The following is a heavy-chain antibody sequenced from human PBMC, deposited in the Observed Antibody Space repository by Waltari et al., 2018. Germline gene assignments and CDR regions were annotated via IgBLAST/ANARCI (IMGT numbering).Heavy chain of an antibody. Sequence: QLQLQESGPGLVKPSETLSLTCTVSGGSISSSSYYWGWIRQPPGKGLEWIGSIYYSGSTYYNPSLKSRVTISVDTSKNQFSLKLSSVTAADTAEYYCARSSSGWYYLDYWGQGTLVTVSS. V-gene: IGHV4-39*01. CDR2: IYYSGST. J-gene: IGHJ4*02. CDR1: GGSISSSSYY. CDR3: ARSSSGWYYLDY. D-gene: IGHD6-19*01.